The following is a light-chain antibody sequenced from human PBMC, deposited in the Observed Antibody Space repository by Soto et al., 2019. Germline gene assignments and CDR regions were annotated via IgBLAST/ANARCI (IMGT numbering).Light chain of an antibody. CDR1: QNVYNN. Sequence: EIVMTQSPATLSVSPGEGATLSCKASQNVYNNLAWYQQRPGQPPRLLIYDASTRATGISARFSGSGYGTEFTLTISSLNSNFFADYFGTKCKYCPPLFGAG. V-gene: IGKV3-15*01. CDR3: TKCKYCPPL. CDR2: DAS. J-gene: IGKJ4*01.